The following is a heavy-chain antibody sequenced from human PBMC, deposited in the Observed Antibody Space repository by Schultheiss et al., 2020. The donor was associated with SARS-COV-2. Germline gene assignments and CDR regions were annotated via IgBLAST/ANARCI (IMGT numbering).Heavy chain of an antibody. CDR2: IYYSGST. CDR1: GGSISSYY. D-gene: IGHD3-3*01. V-gene: IGHV4-59*01. CDR3: ARGTYYDFWSGYYKPPNYFDY. J-gene: IGHJ4*02. Sequence: SETLSLTCTVSGGSISSYYWSWIRQPPGKGLEWIGYIYYSGSTNYNPSLKSRVTISVDTSKNQFSLKLSSVTAADTAVYYGARGTYYDFWSGYYKPPNYFDYWGQGTLVTVSS.